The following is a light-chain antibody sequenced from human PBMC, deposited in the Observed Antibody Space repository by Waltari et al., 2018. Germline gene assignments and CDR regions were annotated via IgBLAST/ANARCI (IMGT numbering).Light chain of an antibody. V-gene: IGKV1-5*03. CDR1: QSISNW. J-gene: IGKJ2*01. CDR2: KTS. CDR3: QQFYSHPNT. Sequence: DIKITQSPSNLAESIGDRLTITCRASQSISNWLAWYQQKPGKAPNLLMYKTSDLASGVPSRFSGGGSGTEFNLTISSLQPDDFATYYCQQFYSHPNTFGQGTKLEI.